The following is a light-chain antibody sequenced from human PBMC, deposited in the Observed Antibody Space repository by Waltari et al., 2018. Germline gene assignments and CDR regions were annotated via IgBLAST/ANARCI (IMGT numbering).Light chain of an antibody. Sequence: QSALTQPASVSGSPGQSITISCAGSSSDVGAYNYVPWYQQHPGKAPRLIIYDLSNRPSGVSNRFSGSRSGNTASLTISGLQAEDEADYYCASYTTSDSYVFGTGTEVTVL. V-gene: IGLV2-14*03. J-gene: IGLJ1*01. CDR3: ASYTTSDSYV. CDR2: DLS. CDR1: SSDVGAYNY.